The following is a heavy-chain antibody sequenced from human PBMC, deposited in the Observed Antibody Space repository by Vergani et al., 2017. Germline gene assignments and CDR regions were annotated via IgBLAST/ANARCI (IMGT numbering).Heavy chain of an antibody. J-gene: IGHJ3*02. CDR3: ARAPSYCSSTSCYVYDAFDI. CDR2: IYYSGST. CDR1: GGSISSHY. V-gene: IGHV4-59*11. Sequence: QVQLQESGPGLVKPSETLSLTCTVSGGSISSHYWSWIRQPPGKGLEWIGYIYYSGSTNYNPSLKSRVTISVDTSKNQFSLKLSSVTAADTAVYYCARAPSYCSSTSCYVYDAFDIWGQGTMVTVSS. D-gene: IGHD2-2*01.